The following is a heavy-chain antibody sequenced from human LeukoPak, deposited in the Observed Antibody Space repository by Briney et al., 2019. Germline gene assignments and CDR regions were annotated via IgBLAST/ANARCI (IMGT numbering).Heavy chain of an antibody. Sequence: ASVKVSCKASGYTFTNYGINWVRQAPGQGLEWMGWIHPYNGNTNYPQKLLARVFMTTDTSTTTAYMELRSLRSDDTAVYYCARDIYSGPYYYGSGSPVDYWGQGTLVTVSS. V-gene: IGHV1-18*01. CDR1: GYTFTNYG. D-gene: IGHD3-10*01. J-gene: IGHJ4*02. CDR3: ARDIYSGPYYYGSGSPVDY. CDR2: IHPYNGNT.